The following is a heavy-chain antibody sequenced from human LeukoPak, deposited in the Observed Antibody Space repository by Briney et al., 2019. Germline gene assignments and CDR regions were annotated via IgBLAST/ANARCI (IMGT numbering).Heavy chain of an antibody. V-gene: IGHV4-59*01. J-gene: IGHJ6*03. D-gene: IGHD6-13*01. CDR1: GGSISSYY. CDR2: IYYSGST. Sequence: SETLSLTCTVSGGSISSYYWSWIRQPPGKGLEWIGYIYYSGSTNYNPSLKSRVTLSVDTSKNQFSLKLSSVTAADTAVYYCARETAGGTGAGPGYYYMDVWGKGTTVTVSS. CDR3: ARETAGGTGAGPGYYYMDV.